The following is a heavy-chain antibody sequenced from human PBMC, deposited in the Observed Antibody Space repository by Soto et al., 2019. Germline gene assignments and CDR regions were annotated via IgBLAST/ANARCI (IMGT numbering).Heavy chain of an antibody. Sequence: QVQLQESGPGLVNPSGTLTLTCAVSGASVNNDWWSWVRQPPGKGLEWIGETYDGVVFNYNPTLRSRVIISMDRSKNQVSLQVNSVTVADTAAYSCARGHWHAFYIWGQGTMVTVSS. CDR2: TYDGVVF. CDR3: ARGHWHAFYI. J-gene: IGHJ3*02. V-gene: IGHV4-4*02. CDR1: GASVNNDW.